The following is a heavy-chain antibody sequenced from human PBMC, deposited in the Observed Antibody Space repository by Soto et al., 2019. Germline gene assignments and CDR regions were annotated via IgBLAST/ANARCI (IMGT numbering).Heavy chain of an antibody. J-gene: IGHJ3*02. V-gene: IGHV4-59*01. Sequence: KPSETLSLTCTVSGGSISSYYWSWIRQPPGKGLEWIGYIYYSGSTNYNPSLKSRVTISVDTSKNQFSLKLSSVTAADTAVYYCARAGDRDGYNSIAFDIWGQGTMVTVSS. D-gene: IGHD5-12*01. CDR3: ARAGDRDGYNSIAFDI. CDR2: IYYSGST. CDR1: GGSISSYY.